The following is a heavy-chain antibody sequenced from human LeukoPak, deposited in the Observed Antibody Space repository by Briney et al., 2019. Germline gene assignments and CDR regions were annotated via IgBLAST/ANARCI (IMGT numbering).Heavy chain of an antibody. CDR1: GFIFRTYA. Sequence: GGSLRLSCGTSGFIFRTYAMTWVRQAPGKGLEWVSTITDIGDRAFYIDSVRGRFTISRDNSKNTLYLQMNSLRAEDTAVYYCATRDIVVVVAATENFDYWGQGTLVTVSS. J-gene: IGHJ4*02. D-gene: IGHD2-15*01. CDR2: ITDIGDRA. CDR3: ATRDIVVVVAATENFDY. V-gene: IGHV3-23*01.